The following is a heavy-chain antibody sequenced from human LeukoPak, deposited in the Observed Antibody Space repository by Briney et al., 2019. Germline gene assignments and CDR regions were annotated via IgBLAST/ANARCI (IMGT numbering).Heavy chain of an antibody. CDR2: IYHSGST. CDR1: GFTVSSNY. V-gene: IGHV4-4*02. J-gene: IGHJ4*02. CDR3: ARFLAYSSIASNYFDY. D-gene: IGHD6-6*01. Sequence: GSLRLSCAASGFTVSSNYMSWVRQPPGKGLEWIGEIYHSGSTNYNPSLKSRVTISVDKSKNQFSLKLSSVTAADTAVYYCARFLAYSSIASNYFDYWGQGTLVTVSS.